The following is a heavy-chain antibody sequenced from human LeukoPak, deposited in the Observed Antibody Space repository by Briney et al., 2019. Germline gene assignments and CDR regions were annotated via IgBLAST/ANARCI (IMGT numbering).Heavy chain of an antibody. V-gene: IGHV4-61*02. J-gene: IGHJ6*03. CDR3: ARDSDYDILTGYAYYYYMDV. CDR2: IYTSGST. CDR1: GGSISSGSYY. D-gene: IGHD3-9*01. Sequence: SETLSLTCTVSGGSISSGSYYWSWIRQPAGKGLEWIGRIYTSGSTNYNPSLQSRITMYVNTSKNQLYLKLSSVTAADTAVYYCARDSDYDILTGYAYYYYMDVWGKGTTGTVSS.